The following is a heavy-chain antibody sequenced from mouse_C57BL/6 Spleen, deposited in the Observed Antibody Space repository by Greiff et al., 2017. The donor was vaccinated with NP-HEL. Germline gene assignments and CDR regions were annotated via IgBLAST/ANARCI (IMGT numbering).Heavy chain of an antibody. J-gene: IGHJ4*01. D-gene: IGHD2-4*01. CDR1: GFTFSDAW. Sequence: EVKLEESGGGLVQPGGSMKLSCAASGFTFSDAWMDWVRQSPEKGLEWVAEIRNKANNHATYYAESVKGRFTISRDDSKSSVYLQMNSLRAEDTGIYYCTRGYDYDGYYYAMDYWGQGTSVTVSS. CDR2: IRNKANNHAT. V-gene: IGHV6-6*01. CDR3: TRGYDYDGYYYAMDY.